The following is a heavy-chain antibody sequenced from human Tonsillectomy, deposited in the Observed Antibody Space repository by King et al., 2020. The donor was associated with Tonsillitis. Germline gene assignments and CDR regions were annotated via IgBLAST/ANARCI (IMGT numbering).Heavy chain of an antibody. D-gene: IGHD1-26*01. CDR2: ISGSGGRT. Sequence: VQLVESGGGLVQPGGSLRLSCAASGFTVNSNAMNWVRQAPGKGLEWVSAISGSGGRTDYADSVKGRFTISRDNSKNTLYLQMNSLRAEDTAVYYCAKEVGFDLHDAFDIWAKGQRSPSLQ. V-gene: IGHV3-23*04. CDR3: AKEVGFDLHDAFDI. J-gene: IGHJ3*02. CDR1: GFTVNSNA.